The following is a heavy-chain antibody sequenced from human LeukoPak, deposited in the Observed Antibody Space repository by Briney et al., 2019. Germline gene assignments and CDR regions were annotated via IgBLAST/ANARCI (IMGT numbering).Heavy chain of an antibody. D-gene: IGHD2-8*01. Sequence: PPETLCLTCGVSGGSISNTNWWSWVRQPPGQGLEWIGEISLTGLTHYNPSLESRVTVSLDKSKNQLSLNLTSVTAADTAVYYCSRENGAFSPFGYWGQGTPV. CDR1: GGSISNTNW. CDR3: SRENGAFSPFGY. J-gene: IGHJ4*02. V-gene: IGHV4-4*03. CDR2: ISLTGLT.